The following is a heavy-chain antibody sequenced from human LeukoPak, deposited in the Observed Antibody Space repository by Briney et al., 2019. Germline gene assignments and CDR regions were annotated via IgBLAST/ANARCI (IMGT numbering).Heavy chain of an antibody. CDR1: GFPFSSHG. D-gene: IGHD2-21*02. CDR3: ARDYCGGDCYVDY. V-gene: IGHV3-33*01. Sequence: QPGGSLRLSCAASGFPFSSHGMHWVRQAPGKGLEWVEVLWYDGRTQYYAESVKGRFSIPRDNSNNTLYLQINSLRPGDTAVYYCARDYCGGDCYVDYWGQGTLVTVSS. J-gene: IGHJ4*02. CDR2: LWYDGRTQ.